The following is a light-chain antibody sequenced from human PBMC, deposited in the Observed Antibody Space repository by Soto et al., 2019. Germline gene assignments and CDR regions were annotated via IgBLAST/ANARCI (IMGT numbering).Light chain of an antibody. CDR3: QVWDSSRDQCV. CDR2: DDR. CDR1: RLGYKT. V-gene: IGLV3-21*02. Sequence: SYELAQPPSVSVAPGQTATITCGGNRLGYKTVHWYQQKPGQAPVVVVHDDRDRPSGIPERFSGANSGDTATLTISRVEAGDEADYFCQVWDSSRDQCVFGTGTKVTVL. J-gene: IGLJ1*01.